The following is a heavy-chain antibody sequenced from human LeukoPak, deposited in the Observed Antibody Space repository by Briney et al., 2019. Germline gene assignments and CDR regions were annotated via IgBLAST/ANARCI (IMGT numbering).Heavy chain of an antibody. CDR3: ARSQGGSYGNWLDP. V-gene: IGHV4-31*03. D-gene: IGHD1-26*01. CDR2: IYYSGST. J-gene: IGHJ5*02. Sequence: SETLSLSCTVSGGSISSGGYYWSWIRQHPGKGLEWIGYIYYSGSTYYNPSLKSRVTISVDTSKNQFSLKLSSVTAADTAVYYCARSQGGSYGNWLDPWGQGTLVTVSS. CDR1: GGSISSGGYY.